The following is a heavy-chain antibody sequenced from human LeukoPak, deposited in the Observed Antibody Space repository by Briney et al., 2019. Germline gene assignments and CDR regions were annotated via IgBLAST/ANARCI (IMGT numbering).Heavy chain of an antibody. Sequence: SETLSLTCSVSGGSISIYYWTWIRQIPGKGLEWIGYIYYTGTTNYNPLFESRATISVDTSKNQFSLKLTSVTAADTAVYFCARGEDFERYYLAYWGQGTLVAVSS. D-gene: IGHD3-9*01. CDR1: GGSISIYY. J-gene: IGHJ4*02. CDR2: IYYTGTT. V-gene: IGHV4-59*01. CDR3: ARGEDFERYYLAY.